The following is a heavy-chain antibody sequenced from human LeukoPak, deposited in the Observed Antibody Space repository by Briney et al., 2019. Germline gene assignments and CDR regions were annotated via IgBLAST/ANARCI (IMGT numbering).Heavy chain of an antibody. CDR1: GFTFDDYA. J-gene: IGHJ4*02. Sequence: SLRLSCAASGFTFDDYAMHWVRQAPGKCLEWVSGISWNSGSIGYADSVKGRFTISRDNAKNSLYLQMNSLRAEDMALYYCAKDMRPSPSGLVIDYWGQGTLVTVSS. CDR2: ISWNSGSI. D-gene: IGHD3-9*01. V-gene: IGHV3-9*03. CDR3: AKDMRPSPSGLVIDY.